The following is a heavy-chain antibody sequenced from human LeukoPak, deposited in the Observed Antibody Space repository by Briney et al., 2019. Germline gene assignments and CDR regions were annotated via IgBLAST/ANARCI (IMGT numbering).Heavy chain of an antibody. CDR2: IRSKAYGGTT. V-gene: IGHV3-49*04. Sequence: GGSLRLSCTASGFTFSSYWMSWVRQAPGKGLEWVGFIRSKAYGGTTEYAASVKGRFTISRDDSKSIAYLQMNSLKTEDTAVYYCTRGDEFSRDGHAVQFDYWGQGTLVTVSS. D-gene: IGHD5-24*01. CDR1: GFTFSSYW. J-gene: IGHJ4*02. CDR3: TRGDEFSRDGHAVQFDY.